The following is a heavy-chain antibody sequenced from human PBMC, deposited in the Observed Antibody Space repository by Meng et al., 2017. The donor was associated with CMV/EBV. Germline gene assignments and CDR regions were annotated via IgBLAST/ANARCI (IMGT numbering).Heavy chain of an antibody. Sequence: SVKVSCKASGGTSNTYTFNWVRQAPGRGLEWMGGIIPYRDEPNYAQTFQGRVAITSDRSTAAYMELGSLRSEDTAVYFCAGRGPYGRALDVWGQGTLVTVSS. J-gene: IGHJ3*01. CDR2: IIPYRDEP. CDR3: AGRGPYGRALDV. CDR1: GGTSNTYT. D-gene: IGHD3-10*01. V-gene: IGHV1-69*10.